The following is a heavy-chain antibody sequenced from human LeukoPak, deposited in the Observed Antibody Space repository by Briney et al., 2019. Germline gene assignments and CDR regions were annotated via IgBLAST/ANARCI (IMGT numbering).Heavy chain of an antibody. CDR1: GLTFSIYP. V-gene: IGHV3-64D*09. CDR3: VKSPSDGLDV. J-gene: IGHJ6*02. CDR2: IFTNGDTT. Sequence: GGSLRLSCSASGLTFSIYPMHWVRQAPGKGLEYVSTIFTNGDTTSYAASVKGRFTTSRDDSKNTLYLQISSLRPEDTAVYYCVKSPSDGLDVWGQGATVTLSS.